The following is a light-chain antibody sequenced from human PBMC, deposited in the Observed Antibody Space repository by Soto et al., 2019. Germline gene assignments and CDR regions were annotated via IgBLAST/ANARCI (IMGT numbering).Light chain of an antibody. V-gene: IGLV2-14*01. Sequence: QSALTQPASVSGSPGQSITISCTGTSSDVGTYNYVSWYQQYPGKAPKLIIYGVTNRPSGVSNRFSGSKSGNAASLTISGLQAEDEADYYCTSYTRSSLLWVIGGGTKLTVL. CDR3: TSYTRSSLLWV. J-gene: IGLJ3*02. CDR1: SSDVGTYNY. CDR2: GVT.